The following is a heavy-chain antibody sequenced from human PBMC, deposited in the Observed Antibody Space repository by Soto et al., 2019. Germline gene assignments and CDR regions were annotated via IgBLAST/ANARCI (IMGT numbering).Heavy chain of an antibody. CDR3: ARGSGILEYRSGGEDALDI. Sequence: ASVKVSCKSSGYTFTGYYMYWVRQAPGQGIEWMGWINPNSGGTNYAQKVQGWVTMNRDRSISTAYIELSRLRTDDTAGYDCARGSGILEYRSGGEDALDIWGQGTMVTFSS. J-gene: IGHJ3*02. V-gene: IGHV1-2*04. D-gene: IGHD6-25*01. CDR2: INPNSGGT. CDR1: GYTFTGYY.